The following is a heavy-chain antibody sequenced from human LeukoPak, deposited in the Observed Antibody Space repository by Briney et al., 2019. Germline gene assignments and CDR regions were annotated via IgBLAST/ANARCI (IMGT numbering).Heavy chain of an antibody. CDR1: GFTVTDAW. CDR3: AKWPSWDKGSYGSGSSRTDY. V-gene: IGHV3-21*01. J-gene: IGHJ4*02. Sequence: GGSLRLSCAASGFTVTDAWMSWVRQAPGEGLEWVSSISSSSTYIYYADSVKGRFTISRDNAKNSLYLQMNSLRAEDTAVYYCAKWPSWDKGSYGSGSSRTDYWGQGTLVTVSS. CDR2: ISSSSTYI. D-gene: IGHD3-10*01.